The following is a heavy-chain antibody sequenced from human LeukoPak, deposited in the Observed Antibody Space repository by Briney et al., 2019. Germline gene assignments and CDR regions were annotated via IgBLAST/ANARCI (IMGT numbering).Heavy chain of an antibody. V-gene: IGHV1-2*02. CDR3: ARDNDFWSGLYYFDY. D-gene: IGHD3-3*01. CDR1: GYIYTGYY. Sequence: ASVKVSCKASGYIYTGYYMHWVRQAPGQGLEWMGWINPNSGGTNYAQKFQGRVTMTRDTSISTAYMELSRLRSDDTAVYYCARDNDFWSGLYYFDYWGQGTLVTVSS. J-gene: IGHJ4*02. CDR2: INPNSGGT.